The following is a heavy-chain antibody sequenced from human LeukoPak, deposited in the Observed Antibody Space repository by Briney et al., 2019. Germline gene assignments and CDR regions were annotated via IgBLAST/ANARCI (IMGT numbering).Heavy chain of an antibody. CDR1: GGSFSGYY. CDR2: INHSGST. V-gene: IGHV4-34*01. CDR3: ARLRFFSGSSDFDY. Sequence: SETLSLTCAVYGGSFSGYYWSWIRQPPGKGLEWIGEINHSGSTNYNPSLKSRVTISVDTSKNQFSLKLSSVTAADTAVYYCARLRFFSGSSDFDYWGQGTLVTVSS. D-gene: IGHD1-26*01. J-gene: IGHJ4*02.